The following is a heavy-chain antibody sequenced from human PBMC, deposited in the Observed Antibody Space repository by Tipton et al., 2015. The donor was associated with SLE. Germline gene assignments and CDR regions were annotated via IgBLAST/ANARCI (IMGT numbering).Heavy chain of an antibody. J-gene: IGHJ2*01. Sequence: SLRLSCAASGFTVSSNYMSWVRQAPGKGLEWVSVIYSAGSVYYADSVKGRFTISRDDSKNTLYLQMNSLRVEDTAVYYWAKDPSYPWYFDLWGRGTLVTVSS. CDR3: AKDPSYPWYFDL. CDR1: GFTVSSNY. V-gene: IGHV3-53*05. D-gene: IGHD1-26*01. CDR2: IYSAGSV.